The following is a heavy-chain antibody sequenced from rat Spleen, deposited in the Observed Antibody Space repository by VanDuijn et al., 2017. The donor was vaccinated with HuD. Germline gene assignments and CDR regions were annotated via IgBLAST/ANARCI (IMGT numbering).Heavy chain of an antibody. CDR2: ITNIAGRT. CDR1: GFTFNNYW. Sequence: EVQLVESGGGLVQPGRSLKLSCVASGFTFNNYWMSWIRQAPGKGLEWGASITNIAGRTHYPDSVKGRFTISKEIAKSTLFLQMNSLRSEDTATYYCAKDGIGTTTSFDYWGQGVMVTVSS. D-gene: IGHD1-5*01. CDR3: AKDGIGTTTSFDY. V-gene: IGHV5-31*01. J-gene: IGHJ2*01.